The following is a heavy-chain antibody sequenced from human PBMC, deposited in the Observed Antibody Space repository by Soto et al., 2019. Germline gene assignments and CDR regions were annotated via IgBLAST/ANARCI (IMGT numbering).Heavy chain of an antibody. CDR3: ARSGGMDV. V-gene: IGHV3-72*01. CDR2: SRNKANSYTT. D-gene: IGHD3-3*01. J-gene: IGHJ6*02. CDR1: GFTLSDHY. Sequence: EVQLVESGGGLVQPGGSLRLSCAASGFTLSDHYMDWVRQAPGKGLEWVGRSRNKANSYTTEYAASVKGRFTISRDDSKNSLYLQMNSLKSEDTAVYYYARSGGMDVWGQGTTVTVSS.